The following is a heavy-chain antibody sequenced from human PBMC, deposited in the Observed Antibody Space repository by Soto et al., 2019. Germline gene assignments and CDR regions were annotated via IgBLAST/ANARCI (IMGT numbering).Heavy chain of an antibody. CDR1: GGSISSSSYY. CDR2: IYYSGST. D-gene: IGHD4-17*01. J-gene: IGHJ6*02. CDR3: ASQTTVTSGYGMDV. Sequence: QLQLQESGPGLVKPSETLSLTCPVSGGSISSSSYYWGWIRQPPGKGLEWIGGIYYSGSTYYNPSLKRRVTISVDTYKNQCSLKLSSVIAADTAVYYCASQTTVTSGYGMDVWGQGTPVTVSS. V-gene: IGHV4-39*01.